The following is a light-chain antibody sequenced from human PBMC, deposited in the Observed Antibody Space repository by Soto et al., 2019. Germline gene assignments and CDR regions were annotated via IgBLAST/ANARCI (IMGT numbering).Light chain of an antibody. V-gene: IGKV3-15*01. J-gene: IGKJ1*01. Sequence: EIVMTQSPATLSVSPGERATLSCRASQSVSTNLAWYQQKAGQAPRLLIYGASTRATGIPARFSGSGSGTDFTLTISDVQPEDFALYYCHQRQSWPRTFGQGTKVDIK. CDR2: GAS. CDR3: HQRQSWPRT. CDR1: QSVSTN.